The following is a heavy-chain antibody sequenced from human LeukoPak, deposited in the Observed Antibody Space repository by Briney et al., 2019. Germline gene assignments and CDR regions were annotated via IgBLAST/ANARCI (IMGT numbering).Heavy chain of an antibody. J-gene: IGHJ3*02. CDR3: AKARGYCSGGSCYRYAFDI. V-gene: IGHV3-23*01. CDR1: GFTFSDYA. Sequence: GGSLRLSCAVSGFTFSDYAMSWARQGPGKGLEWVSVMSGSGRSTYYADSVKGRFTISRDNSKNTFYLQMSSLRVDDTAIYFCAKARGYCSGGSCYRYAFDIWGQGTMVTVSS. CDR2: MSGSGRST. D-gene: IGHD2-15*01.